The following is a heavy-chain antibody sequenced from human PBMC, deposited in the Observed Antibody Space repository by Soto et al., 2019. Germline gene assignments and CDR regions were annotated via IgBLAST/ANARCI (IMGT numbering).Heavy chain of an antibody. Sequence: QLQLQESGPGLVKPSETLSLTCTVSGGSISSGPYSWGWIRQPPGEGLEWIGTFHYSENTYYNPSLESRATLSVDTSKNQFSRKVTSVTVADTAIYYCARLGGYCSTTRCYGFYGMDVWGQGTTVIVSS. D-gene: IGHD2-2*01. V-gene: IGHV4-39*01. CDR3: ARLGGYCSTTRCYGFYGMDV. J-gene: IGHJ6*02. CDR1: GGSISSGPYS. CDR2: FHYSENT.